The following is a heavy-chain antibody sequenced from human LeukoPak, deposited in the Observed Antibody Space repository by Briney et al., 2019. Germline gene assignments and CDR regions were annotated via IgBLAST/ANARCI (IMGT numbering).Heavy chain of an antibody. V-gene: IGHV3-9*01. CDR3: ATSTGYFSPFDY. D-gene: IGHD5-18*01. CDR1: GFTFDDYA. J-gene: IGHJ4*02. Sequence: GGSLRLSCAASGFTFDDYAMHWVRQAPGKGLEWVSGISWNSGNIGYADSVKGRFTISRDNAKNSLYLQMNSLRAEDTAVYYCATSTGYFSPFDYWGQGTLVTVSS. CDR2: ISWNSGNI.